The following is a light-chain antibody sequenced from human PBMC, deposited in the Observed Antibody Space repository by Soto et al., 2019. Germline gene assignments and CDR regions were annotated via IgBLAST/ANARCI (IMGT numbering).Light chain of an antibody. CDR2: KDS. Sequence: SYELTQPPSVSVSPGQTARITCSGDAVPKQYAYWYQQKPGQAPVLVIYKDSERPSGIPERFSGSSSGTTVTLTISGVQAEDGADYYCQSADSSGTVVFGGGTKLTVL. CDR3: QSADSSGTVV. V-gene: IGLV3-25*03. CDR1: AVPKQY. J-gene: IGLJ2*01.